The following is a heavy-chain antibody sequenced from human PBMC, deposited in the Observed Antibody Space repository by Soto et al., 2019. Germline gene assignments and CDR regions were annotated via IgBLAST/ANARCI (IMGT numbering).Heavy chain of an antibody. V-gene: IGHV3-48*02. CDR2: ISSSSSTI. CDR1: GFTFSSYS. CDR3: AREGGGMIVVVDAFDI. Sequence: EVQLVESGGGLVQPGGSLRLSCAASGFTFSSYSMNWVRQAPGKGLEWVSYISSSSSTIYYADSVKGRFTISRDNAKSSLYLQMNSLRDEDTAVYYCAREGGGMIVVVDAFDIWGQGTMVTVSS. J-gene: IGHJ3*02. D-gene: IGHD3-22*01.